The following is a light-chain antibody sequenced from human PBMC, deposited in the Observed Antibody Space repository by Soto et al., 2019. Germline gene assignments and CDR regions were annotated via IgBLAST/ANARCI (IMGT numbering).Light chain of an antibody. CDR2: TNN. J-gene: IGLJ3*02. CDR1: KSDIGSNT. Sequence: QSVLTQPTSASGTTGQRGTIYCSGGKSDIGSNTAYWFQQFPGTAPRLVIYTNNQRPSGVPDRFSGSKSGTSASLVISGLQSEDEADYYCATWDDSLHVCVFGGGTKLTVL. CDR3: ATWDDSLHVCV. V-gene: IGLV1-44*01.